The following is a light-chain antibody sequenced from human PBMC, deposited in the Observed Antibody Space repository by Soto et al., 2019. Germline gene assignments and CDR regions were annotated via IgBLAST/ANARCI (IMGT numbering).Light chain of an antibody. J-gene: IGKJ2*01. CDR1: QSVSSY. CDR3: QQRSNWPYT. V-gene: IGKV3-11*01. CDR2: DAS. Sequence: EIVLTQSPATLSLSPGERATLSCRASQSVSSYLAWYQQKPGQAPRLLIYDASNRATGIPARFSGSGSGTDFTLNISSLEPEDFAVYYCQQRSNWPYTFGQGNKLEIK.